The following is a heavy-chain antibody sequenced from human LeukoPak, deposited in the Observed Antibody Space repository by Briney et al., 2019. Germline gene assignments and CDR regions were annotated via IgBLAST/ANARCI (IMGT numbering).Heavy chain of an antibody. CDR2: IYHSGST. CDR3: ASFGDNYFNY. D-gene: IGHD2-21*02. V-gene: IGHV4-30-2*01. J-gene: IGHJ4*02. CDR1: GVSISSGGYS. Sequence: SETLSLTCAVSGVSISSGGYSWSWIRQPPGKGLEWIGYIYHSGSTYYNPSLKSRVTISVDRSKNQFSLKLSSVTAADTAVYYCASFGDNYFNYWGQGTLVTVSS.